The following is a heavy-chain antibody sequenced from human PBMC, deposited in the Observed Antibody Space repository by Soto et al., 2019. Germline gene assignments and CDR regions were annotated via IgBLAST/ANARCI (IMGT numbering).Heavy chain of an antibody. Sequence: SETLSLTCAVSGYSISSGYYWGWIRQPPGKGLEWIGSIYHSGSTYYNPSLKSRVTISVDTSKNQFSLKLSSVTAADTAVYYCARGLESGYYQGGYYFDYWGHVTLVTVSS. CDR2: IYHSGST. V-gene: IGHV4-38-2*01. CDR3: ARGLESGYYQGGYYFDY. J-gene: IGHJ4*01. CDR1: GYSISSGYY. D-gene: IGHD3-3*01.